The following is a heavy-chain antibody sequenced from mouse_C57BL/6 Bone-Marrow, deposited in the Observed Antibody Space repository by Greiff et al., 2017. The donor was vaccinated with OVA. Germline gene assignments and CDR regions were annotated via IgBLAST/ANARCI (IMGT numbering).Heavy chain of an antibody. V-gene: IGHV5-9-1*02. D-gene: IGHD2-4*01. CDR2: ISSGGDYI. J-gene: IGHJ2*01. CDR1: GFTFSSYA. CDR3: TRGPYDYPCDY. Sequence: EVMLVESGEGLVKPGGSLKLSCAASGFTFSSYAMSWVRQTPEKRLEWVAYISSGGDYIYYADTVKGRFTISRDNARNTLYLQMSSLKSEDTAMYYCTRGPYDYPCDYWGQGTTLTVSS.